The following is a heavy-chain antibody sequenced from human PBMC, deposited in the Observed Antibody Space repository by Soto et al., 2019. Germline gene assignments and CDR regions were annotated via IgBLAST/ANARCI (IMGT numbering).Heavy chain of an antibody. CDR1: GYSFSNYD. D-gene: IGHD5-18*01. V-gene: IGHV1-8*01. J-gene: IGHJ5*02. CDR2: MNPKSGQR. CDR3: ARDIGPALDWLGP. Sequence: QVQLVQSGAEVKKPGASVKVSCKASGYSFSNYDINWVRRASGQGLEWMGWMNPKSGQRNFAPSFQGRVTMTVNTSINTAYMELSSLRSEDTAVYYCARDIGPALDWLGPWGQGTLVTVSS.